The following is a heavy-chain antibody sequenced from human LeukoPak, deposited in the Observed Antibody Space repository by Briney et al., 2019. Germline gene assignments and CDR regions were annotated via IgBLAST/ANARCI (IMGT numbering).Heavy chain of an antibody. CDR1: GGSVSSYY. CDR3: ADDYGD. D-gene: IGHD4-17*01. CDR2: IYPSGTT. Sequence: SETLSLTCSVSGGSVSSYYWSWIRQPAGKGLEWIGRIYPSGTTHYNPSLKGRVTMSVDTSKNQFSLKLTSVTAADAAVYYCADDYGDWGQGTLVTVSS. J-gene: IGHJ4*02. V-gene: IGHV4-4*07.